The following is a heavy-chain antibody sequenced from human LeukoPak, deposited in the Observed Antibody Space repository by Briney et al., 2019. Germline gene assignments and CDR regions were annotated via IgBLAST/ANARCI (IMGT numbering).Heavy chain of an antibody. CDR1: GYTFTSYD. CDR2: MNPNSGNT. V-gene: IGHV1-8*01. CDR3: ARVARLRFYYHYGMDA. D-gene: IGHD3-3*01. Sequence: ASVKVSCKASGYTFTSYDINWVRQATGQGLEWMGWMNPNSGNTGYAQKFQGRVTMTRNTSISTAYMELSSLRSEDTAVYYCARVARLRFYYHYGMDAWGQGTTVTASS. J-gene: IGHJ6*02.